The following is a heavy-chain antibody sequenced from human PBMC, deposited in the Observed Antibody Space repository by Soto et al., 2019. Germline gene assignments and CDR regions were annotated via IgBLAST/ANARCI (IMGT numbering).Heavy chain of an antibody. Sequence: GGSLRLSCAASGFTFSNYAMNWVRQAPGKGLEWVSAISGSGGSTYYANSVKGRFTISRDISKNTLYLQMNSLRAEDTAVYFCAKANLGIKGYFDYWGQGTLVTVSS. J-gene: IGHJ4*02. D-gene: IGHD7-27*01. V-gene: IGHV3-23*01. CDR2: ISGSGGST. CDR1: GFTFSNYA. CDR3: AKANLGIKGYFDY.